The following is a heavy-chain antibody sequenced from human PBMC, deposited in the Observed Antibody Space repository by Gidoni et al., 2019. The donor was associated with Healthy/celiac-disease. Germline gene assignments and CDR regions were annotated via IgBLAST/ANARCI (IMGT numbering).Heavy chain of an antibody. Sequence: EVQLVESGGGLVQPGGSLRLSCAASGFTFRSYWMSWVRQAPGKGLEWVANIKQDGSEKYYVDSVKGRFTISRDNAKNSLYLQMNSLRAEDTAVYYCARDIVVVPAASEDAFDIWGQGTMVTVSS. J-gene: IGHJ3*02. D-gene: IGHD2-2*01. V-gene: IGHV3-7*03. CDR1: GFTFRSYW. CDR3: ARDIVVVPAASEDAFDI. CDR2: IKQDGSEK.